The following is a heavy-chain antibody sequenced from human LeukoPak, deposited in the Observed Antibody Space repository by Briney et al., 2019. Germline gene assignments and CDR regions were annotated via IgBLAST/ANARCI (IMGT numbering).Heavy chain of an antibody. J-gene: IGHJ4*02. CDR3: ARDSRSYYASSGYYGTFDY. D-gene: IGHD3-22*01. Sequence: SETLSLTCTVSGGSISTYYWSWIRQPPGKGLEWIGYIYYSGSTNYNPSLKSRVTISVDTSKNQFSLKLSSVTAADTAVYYCARDSRSYYASSGYYGTFDYWGQGTLDTVSS. CDR1: GGSISTYY. CDR2: IYYSGST. V-gene: IGHV4-59*01.